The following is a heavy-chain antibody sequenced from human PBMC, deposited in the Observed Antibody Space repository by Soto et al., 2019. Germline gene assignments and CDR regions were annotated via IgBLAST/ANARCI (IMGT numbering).Heavy chain of an antibody. CDR1: GGTFSSYA. J-gene: IGHJ6*02. CDR2: ITPIFGTA. V-gene: IGHV1-69*13. D-gene: IGHD6-13*01. CDR3: ARAIEGQQLVMDGEYYYYYGMDV. Sequence: GASVKVSCKASGGTFSSYAISWVRQAPGQGLEWMGGITPIFGTANYAQKFQGRVTITADESTSTAYMELSSLRSEDTAVYYCARAIEGQQLVMDGEYYYYYGMDVWGQGTTVTVSS.